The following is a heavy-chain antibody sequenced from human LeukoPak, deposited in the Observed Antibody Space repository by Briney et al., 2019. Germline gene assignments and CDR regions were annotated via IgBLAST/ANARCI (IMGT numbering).Heavy chain of an antibody. CDR3: AREGDSSSWDFDY. Sequence: GRSLRLSCAASGFTFSSYAMHWVRQAPGKGLEWVAVISYDGSKKYYADSVKGRFTISRDNSKNTLYLQMNSLRAEDTAVYYCAREGDSSSWDFDYWGQGTLVTVSS. V-gene: IGHV3-30-3*01. CDR2: ISYDGSKK. CDR1: GFTFSSYA. D-gene: IGHD6-13*01. J-gene: IGHJ4*02.